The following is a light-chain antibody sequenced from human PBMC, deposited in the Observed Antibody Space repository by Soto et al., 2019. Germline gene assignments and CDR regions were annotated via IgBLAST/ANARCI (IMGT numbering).Light chain of an antibody. V-gene: IGKV3-15*01. J-gene: IGKJ1*01. Sequence: EIVMTQSPATLSVSPGESATLSCRASQSISSSNLAWYQQKPGQAPRLLMYGASNWATGIPARFSGSGSGTEFTLTISSLQSEDFAVYYCHQYGSSQTFGQGTKVEIK. CDR1: QSISSSN. CDR2: GAS. CDR3: HQYGSSQT.